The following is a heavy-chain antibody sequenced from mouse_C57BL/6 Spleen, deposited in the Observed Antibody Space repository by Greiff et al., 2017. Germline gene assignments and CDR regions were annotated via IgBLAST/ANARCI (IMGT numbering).Heavy chain of an antibody. V-gene: IGHV1-53*01. CDR2: INPSNGGT. J-gene: IGHJ4*01. D-gene: IGHD1-3*01. CDR1: GYTFTSYW. CDR3: ARAHRCYAMDY. Sequence: QVQLKQPGTELVKPGASVKLSCKASGYTFTSYWMHWVKQRPGQGLEWIGNINPSNGGTNYTEKFKSKATLTVDKSSSTAYMQLSSLTSEDSAVYYCARAHRCYAMDYWGQGTSVTGSS.